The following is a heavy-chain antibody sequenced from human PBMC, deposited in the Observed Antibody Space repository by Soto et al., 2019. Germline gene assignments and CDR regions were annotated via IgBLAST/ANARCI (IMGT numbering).Heavy chain of an antibody. CDR3: ASRHTYYYDSSIYSPMEFDSVH. D-gene: IGHD3-22*01. CDR2: IYYSGRT. V-gene: IGHV4-39*01. J-gene: IGHJ4*02. CDR1: GGSITSSGYY. Sequence: PSETLSLTCTVSGGSITSSGYYWAWIRQSPGKGLEWIGSIYYSGRTYYNPSLKSRVALSVDTPMNQFSLKLSSVTAADTAVYYCASRHTYYYDSSIYSPMEFDSVHWGQGTLVTVSS.